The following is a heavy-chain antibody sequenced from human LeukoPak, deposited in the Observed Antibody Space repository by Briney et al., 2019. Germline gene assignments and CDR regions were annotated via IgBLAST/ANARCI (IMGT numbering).Heavy chain of an antibody. Sequence: PSETLSLTCAVYGGSFSGYYWSWIRQPPGKGLEWIGEINHSGSTNYNPSLKSRVTISVDTSKNQFSLKLSSVTAADTAVYYCARGAEYQLLHGGWFDPWGQGTLVTVSS. V-gene: IGHV4-34*01. CDR3: ARGAEYQLLHGGWFDP. CDR2: INHSGST. D-gene: IGHD2-2*01. CDR1: GGSFSGYY. J-gene: IGHJ5*02.